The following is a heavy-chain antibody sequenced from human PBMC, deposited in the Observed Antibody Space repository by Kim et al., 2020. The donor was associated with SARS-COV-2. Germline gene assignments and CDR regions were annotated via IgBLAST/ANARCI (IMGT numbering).Heavy chain of an antibody. CDR2: IYYSGST. D-gene: IGHD6-6*01. V-gene: IGHV4-39*07. J-gene: IGHJ4*02. Sequence: SETLSLTCTVSGGSVSSTAYYWGWIRQPPGKGLEWIGTIYYSGSTYYNPSLKSRVTVSVDTSNNQFSLKLSSVTAADTAVYYCARDQQLVTFDYWGQGTLVTVSS. CDR3: ARDQQLVTFDY. CDR1: GGSVSSTAYY.